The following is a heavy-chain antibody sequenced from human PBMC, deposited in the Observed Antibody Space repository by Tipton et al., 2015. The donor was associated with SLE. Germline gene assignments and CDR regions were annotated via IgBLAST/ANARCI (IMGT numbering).Heavy chain of an antibody. CDR1: GFTFSSYS. CDR3: ARDGTGAGAFDI. V-gene: IGHV3-48*04. CDR2: ISSSGSTT. J-gene: IGHJ3*02. Sequence: SLRLSCAASGFTFSSYSMNWVRQAPGKGWERVSYISSSGSTTDYANPVKGRFTISRDNSKNSLYLPMNSLRAEETAVYYCARDGTGAGAFDIWGQGTMVTVSS. D-gene: IGHD1-26*01.